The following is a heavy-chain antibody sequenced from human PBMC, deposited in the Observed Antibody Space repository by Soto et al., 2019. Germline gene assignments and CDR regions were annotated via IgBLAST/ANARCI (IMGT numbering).Heavy chain of an antibody. J-gene: IGHJ6*02. CDR1: GFTFSDYY. Sequence: GASLRLSCAASGFTFSDYYTGWIRQAPGQGLQWVSYISSSGSTIYYAESVKGRFTISRDNAKNSLYLQMNSLRAEDTAVYYCARSGITGTMIDFYYYYGMDVWGQGT. V-gene: IGHV3-11*01. CDR2: ISSSGSTI. CDR3: ARSGITGTMIDFYYYYGMDV. D-gene: IGHD1-20*01.